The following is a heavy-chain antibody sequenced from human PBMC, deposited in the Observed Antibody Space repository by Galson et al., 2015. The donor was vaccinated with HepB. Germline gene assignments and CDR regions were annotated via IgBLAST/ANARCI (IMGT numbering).Heavy chain of an antibody. Sequence: SLRLSCAASGFTFSSYVMHWVRQAPGKGLVWVARINSDGSSTSYADTVQGRFTISRDNAKNTLFLQMNSLRAEDTAVYYCHTTTVTTGYYDMDVWGQGTTVTVSS. CDR2: INSDGSST. CDR1: GFTFSSYV. V-gene: IGHV3-74*01. D-gene: IGHD4-17*01. J-gene: IGHJ6*02. CDR3: HTTTVTTGYYDMDV.